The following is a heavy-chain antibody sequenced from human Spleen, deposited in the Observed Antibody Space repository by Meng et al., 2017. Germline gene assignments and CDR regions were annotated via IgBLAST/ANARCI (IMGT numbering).Heavy chain of an antibody. CDR1: GGIFSTYA. D-gene: IGHD1-26*01. J-gene: IGHJ6*02. CDR2: IIPIVGTA. Sequence: SVKVSCKASGGIFSTYAISWVRQAPGQGLEWMGGIIPIVGTANYAQKFQGRVTITAGESTSTSYMELSSLRSEDTAVYYCARDSGSYWGYGMDVWGQGTTVTVSS. CDR3: ARDSGSYWGYGMDV. V-gene: IGHV1-69*13.